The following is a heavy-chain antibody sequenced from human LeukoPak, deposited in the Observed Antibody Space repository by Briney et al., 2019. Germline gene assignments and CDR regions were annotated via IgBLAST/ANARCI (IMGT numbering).Heavy chain of an antibody. Sequence: SQTLSLTCTVSGGSISSGGYYWTWIRQHPGKGLEWIGYNYYSGSTYYKPSLRSRLTISVDTSKNQFSLKVNSVTAADTAVYYCARGIGYCSSTSCYKWFDPWGQGTLVTVSS. CDR3: ARGIGYCSSTSCYKWFDP. J-gene: IGHJ5*02. V-gene: IGHV4-31*03. CDR2: NYYSGST. CDR1: GGSISSGGYY. D-gene: IGHD2-2*02.